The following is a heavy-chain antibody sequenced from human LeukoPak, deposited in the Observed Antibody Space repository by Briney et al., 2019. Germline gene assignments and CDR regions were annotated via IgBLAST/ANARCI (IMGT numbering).Heavy chain of an antibody. D-gene: IGHD2-15*01. CDR2: ISSSSSYI. V-gene: IGHV3-21*01. Sequence: PGGSLRLSCAASGFTFSSYSMNWVRQAPGKGLEWVSSISSSSSYIYYADSVKGRFTISRDNAKSSLYLQMNSLRAEDTAVYYCARTWDYCSGGSCPFDYWGQGTLVTVSS. J-gene: IGHJ4*02. CDR3: ARTWDYCSGGSCPFDY. CDR1: GFTFSSYS.